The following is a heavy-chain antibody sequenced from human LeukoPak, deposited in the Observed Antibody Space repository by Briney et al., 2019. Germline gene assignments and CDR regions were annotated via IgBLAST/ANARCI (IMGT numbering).Heavy chain of an antibody. V-gene: IGHV3-53*01. Sequence: PGGSLRLSCAASGFTVSSYYMNWVRQAPGKELEWVSVIYTGGGRYYADSVRGRFTISRDTSKNMVFLQMNSLRVEDTAVYYCARDHYSPYYYDSSGYYSPFDYWGQGTLVTVSS. D-gene: IGHD3-22*01. CDR2: IYTGGGR. J-gene: IGHJ4*02. CDR3: ARDHYSPYYYDSSGYYSPFDY. CDR1: GFTVSSYY.